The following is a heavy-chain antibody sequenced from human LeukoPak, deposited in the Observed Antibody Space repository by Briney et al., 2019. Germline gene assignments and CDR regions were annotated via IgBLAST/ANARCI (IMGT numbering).Heavy chain of an antibody. CDR1: GYSISSGYY. CDR3: ARGKYQLLYRYFQH. D-gene: IGHD2-2*02. CDR2: IYHSGST. J-gene: IGHJ1*01. V-gene: IGHV4-38-2*01. Sequence: SETLSLTCAVSGYSISSGYYWGWIRQPPGKGLEWIGSIYHSGSTYYNPSLKSRGTISVDTSKNQFSLKLSSVTAADTAVYYCARGKYQLLYRYFQHWGQGTLVTVSS.